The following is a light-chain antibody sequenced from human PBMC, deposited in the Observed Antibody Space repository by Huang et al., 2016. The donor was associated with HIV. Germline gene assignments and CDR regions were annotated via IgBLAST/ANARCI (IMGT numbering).Light chain of an antibody. CDR3: QQSSSPPPT. Sequence: AIRMTQSPSSLSASTGDRVNITCRASQDINNFLAWYQQKPGKAPNLLIYAASILETGVPSRFSGSGSGTEFNLTISSLQPEDFATYYCQQSSSPPPTFGPGTKVDIK. J-gene: IGKJ3*01. CDR2: AAS. V-gene: IGKV1-8*01. CDR1: QDINNF.